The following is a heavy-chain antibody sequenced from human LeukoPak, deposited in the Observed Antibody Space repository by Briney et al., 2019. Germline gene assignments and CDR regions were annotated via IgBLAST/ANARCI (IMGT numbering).Heavy chain of an antibody. CDR3: ARVKKGVLWSDTYFDY. CDR1: GGFISSRSYY. Sequence: SETLSLTGSVSGGFISSRSYYWGWIRQPPGKGLEWVGSIFYSGSTDYNPSLKSPVTISVDTSKNQFSLKLSSVTAADTAVYYCARVKKGVLWSDTYFDYWGQGTLVTVSS. V-gene: IGHV4-39*07. J-gene: IGHJ4*02. CDR2: IFYSGST. D-gene: IGHD5-18*01.